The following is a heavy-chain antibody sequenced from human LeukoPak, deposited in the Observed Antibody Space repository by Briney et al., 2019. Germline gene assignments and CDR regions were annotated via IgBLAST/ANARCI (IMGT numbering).Heavy chain of an antibody. D-gene: IGHD6-19*01. CDR3: AKDIGDSSGCYYFDY. V-gene: IGHV3-43*02. Sequence: PGGSLRLSCAASGFTFDDYAMHWVRQAPGKGLEWVSLISGDGGSTYYADSVKGRFTISRDNSKNSLYLQMNSLRTEDTALYYCAKDIGDSSGCYYFDYWGQGTRVPLFS. CDR2: ISGDGGST. J-gene: IGHJ4*02. CDR1: GFTFDDYA.